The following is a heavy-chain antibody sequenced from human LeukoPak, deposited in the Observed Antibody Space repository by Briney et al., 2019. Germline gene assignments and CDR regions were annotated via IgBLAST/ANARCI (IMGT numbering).Heavy chain of an antibody. CDR3: AGYCSGGSCYQLALFDY. J-gene: IGHJ4*02. CDR1: GFTFSSYW. V-gene: IGHV3-74*01. Sequence: GGSLRLSCAASGFTFSSYWMHWVRQAPGKGLVWVSRINSDGSSTSYADSVKGRFTISRDNAKNSLYLQMSSLRAEDTAVYYCAGYCSGGSCYQLALFDYWGQGTLATVSS. CDR2: INSDGSST. D-gene: IGHD2-15*01.